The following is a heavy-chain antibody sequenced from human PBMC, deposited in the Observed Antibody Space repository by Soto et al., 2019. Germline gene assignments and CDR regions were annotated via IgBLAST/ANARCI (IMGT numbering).Heavy chain of an antibody. CDR1: GYTFTSYG. V-gene: IGHV1-18*01. CDR2: ISAYNGNT. D-gene: IGHD5-18*01. CDR3: ARGERYGHGWLDP. J-gene: IGHJ5*02. Sequence: QVQLVQSGSEVEKPGASVKVSCKASGYTFTSYGISWVRQAPGQGLEWMGWISAYNGNTNYAQKLKGKVTMTPYAATSSASMEKSSLTSDDTAVYYYARGERYGHGWLDPSGQETLVTVAS.